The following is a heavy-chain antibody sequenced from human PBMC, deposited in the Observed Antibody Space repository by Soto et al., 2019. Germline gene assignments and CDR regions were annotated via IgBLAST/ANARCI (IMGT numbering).Heavy chain of an antibody. CDR2: IKQDGSEK. V-gene: IGHV3-7*01. Sequence: GGSLRLSYAASGFTFSSYWMRWVRQAPGKGLEWVANIKQDGSEKYYVDSVKGRFTISRDNAKNSLYLQMNSLRAEDTAVYYCARDGDSIADPSAYWRQRTPVIVSS. CDR1: GFTFSSYW. J-gene: IGHJ4*02. D-gene: IGHD6-6*01. CDR3: ARDGDSIADPSAY.